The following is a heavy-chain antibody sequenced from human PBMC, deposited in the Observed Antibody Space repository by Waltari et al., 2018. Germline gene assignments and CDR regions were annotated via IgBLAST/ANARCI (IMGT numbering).Heavy chain of an antibody. CDR3: ARDRFAFRGGDLLLLVRYFDL. Sequence: QLQLQESGPGLVKPSETLSLTCTVSGGSISSSSYYWGWIRQPPGQGLGWIGSIYYSGSTYYNPSLKSRVTISVDTSKNQFSLKLSSVTAADTAVYYCARDRFAFRGGDLLLLVRYFDLWGRGTLVTVSS. J-gene: IGHJ2*01. CDR1: GGSISSSSYY. D-gene: IGHD2-21*02. CDR2: IYYSGST. V-gene: IGHV4-39*07.